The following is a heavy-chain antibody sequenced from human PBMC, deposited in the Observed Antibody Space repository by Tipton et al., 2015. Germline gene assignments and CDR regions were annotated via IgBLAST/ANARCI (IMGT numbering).Heavy chain of an antibody. J-gene: IGHJ6*02. CDR3: AREKGSGNYYYGMDV. Sequence: QLVQSGHEVKQPGASVKVSCKVSGTSFTYYAFNWVRQAPGQGLEWMGWISGYNGNTNFAQTLQGRVTMTTDTSTSTAYMELRSLRSDDTAVYYCAREKGSGNYYYGMDVWGQGTTVTVSS. V-gene: IGHV1-18*01. CDR2: ISGYNGNT. CDR1: GTSFTYYA. D-gene: IGHD3-10*01.